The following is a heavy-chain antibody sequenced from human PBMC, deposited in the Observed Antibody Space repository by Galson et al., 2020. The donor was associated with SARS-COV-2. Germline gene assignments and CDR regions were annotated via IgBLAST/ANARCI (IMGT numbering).Heavy chain of an antibody. CDR2: ISSDGSNS. D-gene: IGHD1-26*01. V-gene: IGHV3-30*04. J-gene: IGHJ4*02. Sequence: GGSLRLSCAASGFTFNNYVMHWVRQAPGKGPEWVAVISSDGSNSFYADSLKGRFTISRDNSKSTLYLQMNSLRAEDTAVYYCARGGEWELAYYVDYWGQGTLVTVSS. CDR1: GFTFNNYV. CDR3: ARGGEWELAYYVDY.